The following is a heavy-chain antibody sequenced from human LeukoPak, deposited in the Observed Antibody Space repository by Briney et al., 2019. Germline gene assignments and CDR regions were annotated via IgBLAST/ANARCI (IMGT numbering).Heavy chain of an antibody. CDR1: GYTFTSYY. CDR2: INPSGGST. D-gene: IGHD2-2*01. Sequence: GASVKVSCKASGYTFTSYYMHWVRQAPGQGLEWMGIINPSGGSTSYAQKFQGRVTMTRHTSTSTVYLELSSPGTEDTAVFYLGRVIVVVPAAISGTDDWGQGTLVTVSS. CDR3: GRVIVVVPAAISGTDD. J-gene: IGHJ4*01. V-gene: IGHV1-46*03.